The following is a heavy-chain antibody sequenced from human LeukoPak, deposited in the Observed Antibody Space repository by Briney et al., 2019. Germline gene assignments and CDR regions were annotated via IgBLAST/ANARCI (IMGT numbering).Heavy chain of an antibody. J-gene: IGHJ4*02. Sequence: SENLSLTCTVSGGSISSGSYYWGWIRQPPRKGLEWIASMYYSGTTFYSPSLKSRVTISVDTSKNQLSLKLGSVTAADTAVYYCARHPPRDGSAFDYWGQGTLVTVSS. CDR1: GGSISSGSYY. CDR3: ARHPPRDGSAFDY. CDR2: MYYSGTT. V-gene: IGHV4-39*01.